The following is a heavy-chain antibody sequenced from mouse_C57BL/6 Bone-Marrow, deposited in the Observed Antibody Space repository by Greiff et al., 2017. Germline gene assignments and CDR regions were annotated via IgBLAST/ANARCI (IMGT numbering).Heavy chain of an antibody. Sequence: VKLMESGAELARPGASVKLSCKASGYTFTSYGISWVKQRTGQGLEWIGEINPRSGNTYYNEKFKGKATLTADKSSSTAYIELRSLTSADSAVYFCARPTTVDWYFDVWGTGTTVTVSS. CDR1: GYTFTSYG. V-gene: IGHV1-81*01. D-gene: IGHD2-12*01. CDR2: INPRSGNT. J-gene: IGHJ1*03. CDR3: ARPTTVDWYFDV.